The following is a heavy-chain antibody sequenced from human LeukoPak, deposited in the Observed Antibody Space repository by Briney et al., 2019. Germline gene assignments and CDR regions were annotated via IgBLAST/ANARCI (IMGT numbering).Heavy chain of an antibody. D-gene: IGHD3-9*01. Sequence: PGGSLRLSCAASGFAFDDYGMSWVRQAPGKGLEWVSGINWNGGSTGYADSVKGRFTFSRDNAKNSLYLQMNSLRAEDTALYYCARARSTGYYVADYWGQGTLVTVSS. CDR3: ARARSTGYYVADY. V-gene: IGHV3-20*04. CDR1: GFAFDDYG. CDR2: INWNGGST. J-gene: IGHJ4*02.